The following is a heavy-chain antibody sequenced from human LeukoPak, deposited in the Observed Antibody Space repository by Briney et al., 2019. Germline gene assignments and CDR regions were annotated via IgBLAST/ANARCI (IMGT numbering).Heavy chain of an antibody. J-gene: IGHJ4*02. CDR3: ARGNGGQWLVFTGSLDY. V-gene: IGHV1-2*02. Sequence: GASVKVSCKASGYTFTGYYMHWVRQAPGQGLEWMGWINPNSGGTNYAKKFQGRVTMTRDTSISTAYMELSRLRSDDTAVYYCARGNGGQWLVFTGSLDYWGQGTLVTVSS. CDR2: INPNSGGT. CDR1: GYTFTGYY. D-gene: IGHD6-19*01.